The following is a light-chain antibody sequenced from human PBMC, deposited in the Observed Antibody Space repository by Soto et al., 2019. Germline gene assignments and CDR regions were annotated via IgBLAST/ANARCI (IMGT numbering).Light chain of an antibody. J-gene: IGKJ4*01. Sequence: EIVLTQSPGTLSLSPWERATLSCRASQSVSSSYLAWYQQKPGQAPRLLIYGASRRATGIPDRFSGSGSGTNFTLTISRLEPEDFTVYYCQQYANSPLSFGGGTKVDIK. CDR1: QSVSSSY. V-gene: IGKV3-20*01. CDR3: QQYANSPLS. CDR2: GAS.